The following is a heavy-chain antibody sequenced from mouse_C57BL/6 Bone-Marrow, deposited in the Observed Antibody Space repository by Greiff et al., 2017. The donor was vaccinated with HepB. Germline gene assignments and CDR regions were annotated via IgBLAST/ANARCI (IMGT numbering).Heavy chain of an antibody. CDR2: INPSNGGT. CDR3: ARGGYYGSSPQYFDV. V-gene: IGHV1-53*01. J-gene: IGHJ1*03. CDR1: GYTFTSYW. Sequence: QVQLQQSGTELVKPGASVKLSCKASGYTFTSYWMHWVKQRPGQGLEWIGNINPSNGGTNYNEKFKSKATLTVDKSSSTAYMQLSSLTSEDSAVYYCARGGYYGSSPQYFDVWGTGTTVTVSS. D-gene: IGHD1-1*01.